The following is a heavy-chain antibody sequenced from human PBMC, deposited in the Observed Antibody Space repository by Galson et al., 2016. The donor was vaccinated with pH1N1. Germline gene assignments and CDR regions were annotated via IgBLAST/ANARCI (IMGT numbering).Heavy chain of an antibody. J-gene: IGHJ4*02. CDR2: VDWNDDR. Sequence: PALVKPTQTLTLTCAFSGFSLNTVRMRVSWIRQPPGKALEWLARVDWNDDRYYRPSLKNRLTITKGTSENLVVLTMTNMDPVDTATYYCAHREYGDFVGSFDHWGQGALVTVSS. D-gene: IGHD4-17*01. CDR3: AHREYGDFVGSFDH. V-gene: IGHV2-5*08. CDR1: GFSLNTVRMR.